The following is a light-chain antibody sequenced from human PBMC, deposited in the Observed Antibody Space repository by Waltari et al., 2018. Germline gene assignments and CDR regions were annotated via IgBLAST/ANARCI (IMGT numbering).Light chain of an antibody. CDR3: QSSDSSGTWV. Sequence: GQTAKITCSGEALAKQYTYWYQQKSGQAPVLLIYKDSERPSMIAERFSGASSGTTVTLTISGVQAEDEADYFCQSSDSSGTWVFGGGTKLTVL. CDR2: KDS. V-gene: IGLV3-25*03. J-gene: IGLJ3*02. CDR1: ALAKQY.